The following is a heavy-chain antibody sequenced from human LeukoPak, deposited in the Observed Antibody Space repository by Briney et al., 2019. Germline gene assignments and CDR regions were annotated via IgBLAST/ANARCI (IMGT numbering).Heavy chain of an antibody. CDR1: GGSFSGYY. V-gene: IGHV4-34*01. CDR2: INHSGST. J-gene: IGHJ4*02. CDR3: ARGKPNFDY. Sequence: PSETLSLTCAVYGGSFSGYYWSWIRQPPGQGLEWIGEINHSGSTNYNPSLKSRVTISVDTSKNQFSLKLSSVTAADTAVYYCARGKPNFDYWGQGTLVTVSS. D-gene: IGHD1-14*01.